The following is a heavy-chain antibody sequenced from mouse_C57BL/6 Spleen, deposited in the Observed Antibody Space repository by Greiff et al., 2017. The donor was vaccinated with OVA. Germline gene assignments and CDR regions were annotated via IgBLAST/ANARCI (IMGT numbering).Heavy chain of an antibody. CDR3: AGGGDSSGYVGGAMDY. V-gene: IGHV1-7*01. D-gene: IGHD3-2*02. CDR1: GYTFTSYW. J-gene: IGHJ4*01. CDR2: INPSSGYT. Sequence: QVQLQQSGAELAKPGASVKLSCKASGYTFTSYWMHWVKQRPGQGLEWIGYINPSSGYTKYNQKFKDKATLTADKSSSTAYMQLSSLTYEDSAVYYCAGGGDSSGYVGGAMDYWGQGTSVTVSS.